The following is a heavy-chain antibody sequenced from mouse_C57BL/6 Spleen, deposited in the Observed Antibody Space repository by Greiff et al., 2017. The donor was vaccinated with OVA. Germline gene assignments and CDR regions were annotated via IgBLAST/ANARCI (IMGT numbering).Heavy chain of an antibody. V-gene: IGHV5-17*01. J-gene: IGHJ4*01. CDR2: ISSGSSTI. D-gene: IGHD1-1*01. Sequence: EVHLVESGGGLVKPGGSLKLSCAASGFTFSDYGMHWVRQAPEKGLEWVAYISSGSSTIYYADTVKGRFTISRDNAKNTLFLQMTSLRSEDTAMYYCARPLLLPHAMDYWGQGTSVTVSS. CDR1: GFTFSDYG. CDR3: ARPLLLPHAMDY.